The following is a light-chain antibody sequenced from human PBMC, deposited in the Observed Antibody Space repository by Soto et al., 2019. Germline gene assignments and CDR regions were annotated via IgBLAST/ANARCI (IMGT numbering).Light chain of an antibody. J-gene: IGLJ1*01. CDR3: SSYTSSMANV. Sequence: QSALTQPASVSGSPGQSITISCTGTSSDVGNYNYVSWYQQHPGKAPKLMIYDVSNRPSGVSNRFSGSKSGNTASLTISGIQAEDEADYYCSSYTSSMANVFGTGTKVTVL. CDR2: DVS. V-gene: IGLV2-14*01. CDR1: SSDVGNYNY.